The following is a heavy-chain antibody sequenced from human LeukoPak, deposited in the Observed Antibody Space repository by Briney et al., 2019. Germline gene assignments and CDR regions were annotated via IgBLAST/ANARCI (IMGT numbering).Heavy chain of an antibody. D-gene: IGHD2-21*01. CDR2: IYYSGNR. CDR1: GGSISGSKYY. Sequence: SETLSLTCTVSGGSISGSKYYWGWIRQPPGKGLEWIGSIYYSGNRYYNPSLKSRVTITVDTSKNQFSLKLSSVTAADTAIYYCARVIAGVKLGFTGRYYYCHMDVWGKGTTVAVSS. J-gene: IGHJ6*03. V-gene: IGHV4-39*07. CDR3: ARVIAGVKLGFTGRYYYCHMDV.